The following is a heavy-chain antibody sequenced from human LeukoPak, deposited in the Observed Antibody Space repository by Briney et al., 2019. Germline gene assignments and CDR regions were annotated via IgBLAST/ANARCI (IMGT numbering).Heavy chain of an antibody. Sequence: PSETLSLTCSVSGGSINSYYWSWIRQPPGKGLGWIGYIFYSGSTNYNPSLKSRVTISVDTSKNQFSLRLSSVTAADTALYYCARYNGATGAFDYWGQGTLVTVPS. CDR3: ARYNGATGAFDY. D-gene: IGHD5-12*01. V-gene: IGHV4-59*08. CDR1: GGSINSYY. CDR2: IFYSGST. J-gene: IGHJ4*02.